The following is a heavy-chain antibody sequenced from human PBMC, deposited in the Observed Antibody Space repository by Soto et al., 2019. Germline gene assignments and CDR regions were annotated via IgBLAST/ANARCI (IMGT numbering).Heavy chain of an antibody. CDR1: GYSFTSYW. Sequence: XESLKISCKGCGYSFTSYWISWVRQMPGKGLEWMGRIDPSDSYTNYSPSFQGHVTISADKSISTAYLQWSSLKASDTAMYYCARHGGAYYYDSSGYFLDYWGQGTLVTVSS. J-gene: IGHJ4*02. D-gene: IGHD3-22*01. CDR3: ARHGGAYYYDSSGYFLDY. CDR2: IDPSDSYT. V-gene: IGHV5-10-1*01.